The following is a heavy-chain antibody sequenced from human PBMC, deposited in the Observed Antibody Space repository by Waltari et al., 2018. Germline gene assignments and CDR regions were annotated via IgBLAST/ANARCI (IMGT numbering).Heavy chain of an antibody. J-gene: IGHJ4*02. D-gene: IGHD4-17*01. Sequence: EVQLVESGGGLGQPGGSLRLSFAASGLRFPGYGMHWGRQAPGEGLVWVARINSDGSRTRYADSVKGRCTISRDNAKNTLYLQMNSLRAEDTAVYSCARVEVGDYDFDYWGQGTLVTVSS. CDR3: ARVEVGDYDFDY. CDR2: INSDGSRT. CDR1: GLRFPGYG. V-gene: IGHV3-74*01.